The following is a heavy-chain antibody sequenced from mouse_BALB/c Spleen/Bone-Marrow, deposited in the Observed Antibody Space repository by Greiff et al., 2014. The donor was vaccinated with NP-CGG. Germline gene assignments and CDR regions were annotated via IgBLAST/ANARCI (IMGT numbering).Heavy chain of an antibody. J-gene: IGHJ4*01. CDR2: IWPDGST. Sequence: QVQLKHSGPGLVAPSQSLSITCTVSGFSLTTYGVHWVRQPPGKGLEWLGVIWPDGSTNYNSALMSRLSIRKDNSKSQVFLKMNSLQTDDTAMYYCARITTATGAMDYWGQGTSVTVSS. V-gene: IGHV2-9*02. D-gene: IGHD1-2*01. CDR1: GFSLTTYG. CDR3: ARITTATGAMDY.